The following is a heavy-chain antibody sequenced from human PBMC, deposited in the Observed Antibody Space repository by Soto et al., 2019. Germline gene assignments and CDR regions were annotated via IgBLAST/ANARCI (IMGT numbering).Heavy chain of an antibody. Sequence: QVQLVQSGAEVQKPGASVKVSCKASGYTFTSYGISWVRQAPGQGLEWMGWISAYNGNTNYAQKLQGRVTMTTDTSTSTAYMELRSLRSDDTAVYYCARDLSDYGDYGTDAFDIWGQGTMVTVSS. D-gene: IGHD4-17*01. CDR1: GYTFTSYG. V-gene: IGHV1-18*01. CDR2: ISAYNGNT. J-gene: IGHJ3*02. CDR3: ARDLSDYGDYGTDAFDI.